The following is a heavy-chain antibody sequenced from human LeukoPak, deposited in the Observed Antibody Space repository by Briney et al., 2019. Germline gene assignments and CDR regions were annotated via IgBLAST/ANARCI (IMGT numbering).Heavy chain of an antibody. Sequence: SETLSLTCTVSGGSISSYYWSWIRQPPGKGLEWIGYINYSGSTNYNPSLKSRVTISVDTSRNQLSLKLTSVTAADTAVYYCARATDSNGWFFDYWGQGTLVTVSS. CDR1: GGSISSYY. CDR3: ARATDSNGWFFDY. CDR2: INYSGST. V-gene: IGHV4-59*01. D-gene: IGHD6-19*01. J-gene: IGHJ4*02.